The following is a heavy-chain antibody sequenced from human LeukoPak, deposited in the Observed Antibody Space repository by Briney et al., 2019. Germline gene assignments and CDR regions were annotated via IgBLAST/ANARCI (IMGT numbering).Heavy chain of an antibody. J-gene: IGHJ4*02. V-gene: IGHV4-59*01. Sequence: PSETLSLTCTVSGGSISSYYWSWIRQPPGKGLEWIGYIYYSGSTNYNPSLKSRVTISVDTSKNQFSLKLSSVTAADTAVYYCARADFEYCGGDCYSFSFDYWGQGTLVTVSS. CDR2: IYYSGST. CDR1: GGSISSYY. D-gene: IGHD2-21*02. CDR3: ARADFEYCGGDCYSFSFDY.